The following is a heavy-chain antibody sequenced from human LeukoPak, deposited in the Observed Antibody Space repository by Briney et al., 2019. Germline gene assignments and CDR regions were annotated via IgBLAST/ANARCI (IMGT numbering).Heavy chain of an antibody. D-gene: IGHD4-17*01. CDR1: GFTFHSYP. Sequence: GGPLTLPCAASGFTFHSYPMIWPRHSPGKGVEWLSSFSGSGGSTYYADSVKGRFTTSRRNTNNTLYQQMNSLRAEDAAVYYCPKDQQYGDSHSFDYWGQGTPVSASS. CDR3: PKDQQYGDSHSFDY. J-gene: IGHJ4*02. V-gene: IGHV3-23*01. CDR2: FSGSGGST.